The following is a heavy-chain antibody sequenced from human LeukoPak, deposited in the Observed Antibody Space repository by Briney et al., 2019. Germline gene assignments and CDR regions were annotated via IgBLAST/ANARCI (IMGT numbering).Heavy chain of an antibody. D-gene: IGHD3-9*01. CDR2: ISNTGDSI. CDR3: ARDNYDILTVHGDYYYMDV. V-gene: IGHV3-11*04. CDR1: GFTFSDSY. Sequence: PGGSLRLSCAASGFTFSDSYMTWIRQAPGKGLEWVSFISNTGDSIYYADSVKGRFTTSRDNAKSSLYLQMNSLRAEDTAVYYCARDNYDILTVHGDYYYMDVWGKGTTVTVSS. J-gene: IGHJ6*03.